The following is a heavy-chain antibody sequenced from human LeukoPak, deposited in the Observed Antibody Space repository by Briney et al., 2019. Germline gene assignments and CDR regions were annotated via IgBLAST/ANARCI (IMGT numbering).Heavy chain of an antibody. CDR3: AKDLSKEYYDSSGYFS. V-gene: IGHV3-23*01. J-gene: IGHJ5*02. CDR2: ISGSGGST. D-gene: IGHD3-22*01. CDR1: GFTFSSYA. Sequence: PGGSLRLSCAASGFTFSSYAMSWVRQAPGKGLEWVSAISGSGGSTYYADSVKGRFTISRDNSKNTLYLQMNSLRAEDTAVYYCAKDLSKEYYDSSGYFSWGQGTLVTVSS.